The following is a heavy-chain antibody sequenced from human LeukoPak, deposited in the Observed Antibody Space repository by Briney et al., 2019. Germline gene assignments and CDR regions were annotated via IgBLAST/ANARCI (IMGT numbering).Heavy chain of an antibody. Sequence: ASVTVSCKASGYTFTSTGINWVRQAPGQGLEWMAWISPYNGNTNYAQKLQGRVTMTTDTSTSTAYMELRSLRSDDTAVYYCARESEEGYYDSSGYPLGEYWGQGTLVTVSS. CDR1: GYTFTSTG. CDR2: ISPYNGNT. CDR3: ARESEEGYYDSSGYPLGEY. J-gene: IGHJ4*02. D-gene: IGHD3-22*01. V-gene: IGHV1-18*01.